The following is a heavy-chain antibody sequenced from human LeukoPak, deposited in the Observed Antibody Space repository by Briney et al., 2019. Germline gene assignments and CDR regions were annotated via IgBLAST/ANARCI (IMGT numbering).Heavy chain of an antibody. CDR3: ARDFYYYGSGSYDI. D-gene: IGHD3-10*01. CDR1: GGSMSSYY. Sequence: ASETLSLTCTVSGGSMSSYYWSWIRQPPGKGLEWIGYIYYSGSTNYNPSLKSRVTISVDTSKNQFSLKLSSATAADTAVYYCARDFYYYGSGSYDIWGQGTMVTVSS. J-gene: IGHJ3*02. CDR2: IYYSGST. V-gene: IGHV4-59*01.